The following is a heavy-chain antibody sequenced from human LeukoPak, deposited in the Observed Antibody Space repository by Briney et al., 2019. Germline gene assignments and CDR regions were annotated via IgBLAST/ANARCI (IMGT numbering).Heavy chain of an antibody. J-gene: IGHJ5*02. CDR3: AKDQDTYSSSWYPPVWFDP. CDR2: IGWNSGSI. Sequence: PGGSLRLSCAASGFTFDDYAMHWVRQAPGKGLEWVSGIGWNSGSIGYADSVKGRFTISRDNAKNSLYLQMNSLRAEDTALYYCAKDQDTYSSSWYPPVWFDPWGQGTLVTVSS. V-gene: IGHV3-9*01. D-gene: IGHD6-13*01. CDR1: GFTFDDYA.